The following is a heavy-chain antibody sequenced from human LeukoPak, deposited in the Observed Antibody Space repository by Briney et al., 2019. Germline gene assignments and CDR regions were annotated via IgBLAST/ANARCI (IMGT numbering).Heavy chain of an antibody. Sequence: GRSLRLSCAASGFTVSSNYMSWVRQAPGKGLEWVSVIYSGGSTYYADSVKGRFTISRDNSKNTLYLQMNSLRAEDTAVYYCARYMRINWFDPWGQGTLVTVSS. CDR2: IYSGGST. J-gene: IGHJ5*02. V-gene: IGHV3-53*01. CDR3: ARYMRINWFDP. CDR1: GFTVSSNY.